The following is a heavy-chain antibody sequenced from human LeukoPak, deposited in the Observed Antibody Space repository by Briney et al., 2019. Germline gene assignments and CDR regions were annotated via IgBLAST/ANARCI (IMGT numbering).Heavy chain of an antibody. D-gene: IGHD3-9*01. Sequence: PSETLSLTCTVSGGSISSYYWSWVRQPPGKGLEWIGYIYYSGSTNYNPSLKSRVTISVDTSKNQFSLKLSSVTAADTAVYYCAGERYFDWLLYTPSHDAFDIWGQGTMVTVSS. CDR2: IYYSGST. J-gene: IGHJ3*02. CDR1: GGSISSYY. V-gene: IGHV4-59*08. CDR3: AGERYFDWLLYTPSHDAFDI.